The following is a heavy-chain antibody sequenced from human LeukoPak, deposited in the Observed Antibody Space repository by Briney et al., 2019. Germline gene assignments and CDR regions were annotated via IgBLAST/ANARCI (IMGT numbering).Heavy chain of an antibody. Sequence: PGGSLRLSCAASGFTFSSYDMSWVRQAPGKGLEWVSAISGSGGSTYYADSVKGRFTISRDNSKNTLYLQMNSLRAEDTAVYYCAKPVGYCGGDCYAFDYWGQGTLVTVSS. CDR1: GFTFSSYD. CDR3: AKPVGYCGGDCYAFDY. V-gene: IGHV3-23*01. J-gene: IGHJ4*02. D-gene: IGHD2-21*02. CDR2: ISGSGGST.